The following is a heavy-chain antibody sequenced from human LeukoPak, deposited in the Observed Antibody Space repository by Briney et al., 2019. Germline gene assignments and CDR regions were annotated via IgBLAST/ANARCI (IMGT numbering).Heavy chain of an antibody. V-gene: IGHV4-59*01. J-gene: IGHJ3*02. CDR3: ARVAPVSGKGFDI. CDR1: GGSISDFY. CDR2: VYYSGST. D-gene: IGHD1-26*01. Sequence: PSETLSLTCTVSGGSISDFYWSWIRQPPGKGLEWIGYVYYSGSTNYNPSLKSRVTISVDTSKNQFSLKIRSVTAADTAVYYCARVAPVSGKGFDIWGQGIMVIVSS.